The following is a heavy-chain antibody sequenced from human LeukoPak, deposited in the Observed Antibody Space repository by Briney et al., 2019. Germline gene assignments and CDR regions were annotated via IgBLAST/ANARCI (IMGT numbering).Heavy chain of an antibody. Sequence: SETLSLTCAVYGGSFSGYYWSWIRQPPGKGLEWIGEINHSGSTSYNPSLKSRVTISVDTSKNQFSLKLSSVTAADTAVYYCARGAKRLMITFGGVIVIPHFDYWGQGILVTVSS. V-gene: IGHV4-34*01. CDR2: INHSGST. CDR1: GGSFSGYY. J-gene: IGHJ4*02. D-gene: IGHD3-16*02. CDR3: ARGAKRLMITFGGVIVIPHFDY.